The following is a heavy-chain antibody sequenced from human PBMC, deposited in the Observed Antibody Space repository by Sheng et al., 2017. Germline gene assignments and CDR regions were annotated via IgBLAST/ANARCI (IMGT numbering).Heavy chain of an antibody. V-gene: IGHV4-39*07. CDR1: GGSISSSSYY. Sequence: QLQLQESGPGLVKPSETLSLTCTVSGGSISSSSYYWGWIRQPPGKGLEWIGSIYYSGSTYYNPSLKSRVTISVDTSKNQFSLKLSSVTAADTAVYYCARGPAAGMRTLFDYWGQGTLVTVSS. CDR2: IYYSGST. D-gene: IGHD6-13*01. CDR3: ARGPAAGMRTLFDY. J-gene: IGHJ4*02.